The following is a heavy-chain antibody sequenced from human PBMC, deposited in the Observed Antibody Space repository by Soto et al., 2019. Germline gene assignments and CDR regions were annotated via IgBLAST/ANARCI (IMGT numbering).Heavy chain of an antibody. Sequence: AASVKVSCKASGGTFSSYAISWVRQAPGQGLEWMGGIIPIFGTANYAQKFQGRVTITADESTSTAYMELSSLRSEDTAVYYCARDPRYDCSSTSCSSYYYYGMDVWGQGTTVTVSS. CDR1: GGTFSSYA. J-gene: IGHJ6*02. CDR3: ARDPRYDCSSTSCSSYYYYGMDV. D-gene: IGHD2-2*01. V-gene: IGHV1-69*13. CDR2: IIPIFGTA.